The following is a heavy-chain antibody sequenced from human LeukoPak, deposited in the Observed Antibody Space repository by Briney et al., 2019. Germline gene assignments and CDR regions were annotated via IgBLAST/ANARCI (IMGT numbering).Heavy chain of an antibody. CDR3: ARGTLGTCTGARCYPFDS. J-gene: IGHJ4*02. Sequence: PGGSLRLSCGASGFTFSAHAMNWVRHAPGKEMEWVSSITDTTGNTFVADSVKGRFTISRDNSRSTLYLQMTSLRTEDTAIYYCARGTLGTCTGARCYPFDSWGQGALVNVSS. D-gene: IGHD2-8*02. CDR2: ITDTTGNT. V-gene: IGHV3-23*01. CDR1: GFTFSAHA.